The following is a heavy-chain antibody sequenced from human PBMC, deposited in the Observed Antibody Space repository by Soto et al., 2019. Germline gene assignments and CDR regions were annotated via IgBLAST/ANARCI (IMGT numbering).Heavy chain of an antibody. J-gene: IGHJ4*02. CDR1: AGTFNNHS. D-gene: IGHD2-15*01. CDR3: VIDLGYFDF. CDR2: SIPILGRA. V-gene: IGHV1-69*02. Sequence: QVQLVQSGTEVKKPGSSVAVSCQASAGTFNNHSLSWVRQAPGQGLEWMGRSIPILGRADYSQKFQGRLTLNVDKSTSTADMELSSLTSEDTAVYYCVIDLGYFDFWGQGTLVTVSS.